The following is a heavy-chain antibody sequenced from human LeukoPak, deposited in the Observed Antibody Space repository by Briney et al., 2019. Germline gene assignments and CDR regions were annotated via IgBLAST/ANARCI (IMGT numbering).Heavy chain of an antibody. V-gene: IGHV5-10-1*01. J-gene: IGHJ4*02. D-gene: IGHD2-2*01. Sequence: GESLKISCKGSGFSFTSYWISWVRQMPGKGLEWMGRIDPSDSYTNYSPSFQGHVTFSADKSISTAYLQWSSLKASDTAMYYCARQWYCSTTSCYAPLDYWGQGTLVTVSS. CDR3: ARQWYCSTTSCYAPLDY. CDR1: GFSFTSYW. CDR2: IDPSDSYT.